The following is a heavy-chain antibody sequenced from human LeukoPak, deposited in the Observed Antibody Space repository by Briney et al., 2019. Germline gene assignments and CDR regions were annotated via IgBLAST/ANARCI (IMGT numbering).Heavy chain of an antibody. Sequence: ASVKVSCKASRYTFTGYYMHWVRQAPGQGLEWVGWVNPNNGDTKFAQRFQGRVTMTRDTSISTAYVELSSLGSDDTAVYYCARVCGGDCYSVFDPWGQGTLVTVSS. CDR2: VNPNNGDT. CDR1: RYTFTGYY. CDR3: ARVCGGDCYSVFDP. V-gene: IGHV1-2*02. D-gene: IGHD2-21*02. J-gene: IGHJ5*02.